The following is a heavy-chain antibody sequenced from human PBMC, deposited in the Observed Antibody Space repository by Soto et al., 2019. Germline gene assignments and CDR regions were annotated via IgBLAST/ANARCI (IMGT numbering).Heavy chain of an antibody. Sequence: PEESLKISCAASGFTFSSYSMNWVRQAPGKGLEWVSSISSSSSYIYYADSVKGRFTISRDNAKNSLYLQMNSLRAEDTAVYYCARDRHSSIAARDYYYYGMDVWGQGTTVTVSS. CDR2: ISSSSSYI. CDR3: ARDRHSSIAARDYYYYGMDV. J-gene: IGHJ6*02. V-gene: IGHV3-21*01. D-gene: IGHD6-6*01. CDR1: GFTFSSYS.